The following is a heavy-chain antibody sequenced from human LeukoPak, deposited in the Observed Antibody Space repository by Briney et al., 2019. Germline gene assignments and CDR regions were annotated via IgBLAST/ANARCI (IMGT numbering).Heavy chain of an antibody. CDR1: GGSLSRGDYY. V-gene: IGHV4-30-4*01. D-gene: IGHD5-24*01. CDR3: ARVGMATMNFDY. Sequence: PSQTLSLTCTVSGGSLSRGDYYGRWLRQPPGRGLEWIGYIYYSGSTYYNPSLKSRVTISVDTSKNQFSLKLSSVTAADTAVYYCARVGMATMNFDYWGQGTLVTVSS. CDR2: IYYSGST. J-gene: IGHJ4*02.